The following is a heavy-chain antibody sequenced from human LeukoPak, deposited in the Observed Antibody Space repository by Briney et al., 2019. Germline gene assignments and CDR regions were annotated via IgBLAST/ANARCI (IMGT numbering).Heavy chain of an antibody. D-gene: IGHD3-22*01. CDR2: INPNSGGT. CDR1: GCTFTGYY. J-gene: IGHJ4*02. Sequence: ASVKVSCKASGCTFTGYYMHWVRQAPGQGLEWMGWINPNSGGTNYAQKFQGRVTMTRDTSISTAYMELSRLRSDDTAVYYCASVSYYYDSSGLFPFDYWGQGTLVTVSS. CDR3: ASVSYYYDSSGLFPFDY. V-gene: IGHV1-2*02.